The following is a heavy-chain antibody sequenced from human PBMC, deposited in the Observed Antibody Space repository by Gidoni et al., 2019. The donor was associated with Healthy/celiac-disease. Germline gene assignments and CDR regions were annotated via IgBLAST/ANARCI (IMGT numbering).Heavy chain of an antibody. CDR2: ISGSGGST. CDR3: AKDGGYGQRYFDY. V-gene: IGHV3-23*01. CDR1: GFTFSSYA. D-gene: IGHD5-12*01. J-gene: IGHJ4*02. Sequence: EVQLLESGGGLVQPGGCLRLSCAASGFTFSSYAMSWVRQAPGKGLEWVSAISGSGGSTYYADSVKGRFTISRDKSKNTLYLQMNSLRAEDTAVYYCAKDGGYGQRYFDYWGQGTLVTVSS.